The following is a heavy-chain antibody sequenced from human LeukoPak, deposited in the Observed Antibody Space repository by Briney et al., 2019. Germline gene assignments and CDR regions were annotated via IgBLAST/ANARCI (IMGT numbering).Heavy chain of an antibody. Sequence: SGPTLVNPTQTLTLTCTFSGFSLSTSGVGVGWIRQPPGKALEWLALIYWDDDKRYGPSLKSRLTITKDTSKNQVVLTMTNMDPVDTATYYCAHRRYDFWSGYWGYWGQGTLVTVSS. CDR3: AHRRYDFWSGYWGY. D-gene: IGHD3-3*01. V-gene: IGHV2-5*05. CDR1: GFSLSTSGVG. J-gene: IGHJ4*02. CDR2: IYWDDDK.